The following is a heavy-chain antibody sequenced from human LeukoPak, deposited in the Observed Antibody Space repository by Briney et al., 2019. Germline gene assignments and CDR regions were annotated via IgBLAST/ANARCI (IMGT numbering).Heavy chain of an antibody. CDR2: IYPGDSDT. D-gene: IGHD6-13*01. CDR1: GYSFTSYW. Sequence: GESPKISCKGSGYSFTSYWIGWVRQMPGKGLEWMGIIYPGDSDTRYSPSFQGQVTISADKSISTAYLQWSSLKASDTAMYYCATSRYSSSWSDAFDIWGQGTMVTVSS. V-gene: IGHV5-51*01. J-gene: IGHJ3*02. CDR3: ATSRYSSSWSDAFDI.